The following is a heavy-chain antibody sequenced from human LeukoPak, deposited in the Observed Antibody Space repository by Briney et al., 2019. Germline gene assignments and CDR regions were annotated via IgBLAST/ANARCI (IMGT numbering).Heavy chain of an antibody. V-gene: IGHV1-46*01. Sequence: ASVKVSCKASGYTFTSYYMHWVRQAPGQGLESMGIINPSGGSTSYAQKFQGRVTMTRDMSTSTVYMELSSLRSEDTAVYYCARDRFYYGSGSYFDYWGQGTLVTVSS. D-gene: IGHD3-10*01. CDR3: ARDRFYYGSGSYFDY. J-gene: IGHJ4*02. CDR1: GYTFTSYY. CDR2: INPSGGST.